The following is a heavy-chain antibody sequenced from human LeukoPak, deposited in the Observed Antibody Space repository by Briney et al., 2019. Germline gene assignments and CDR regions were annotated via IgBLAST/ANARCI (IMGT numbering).Heavy chain of an antibody. D-gene: IGHD3-10*01. J-gene: IGHJ4*02. CDR2: ISSSGSTI. CDR1: GFTFSSYE. V-gene: IGHV3-48*03. Sequence: GGSLRLSCAASGFTFSSYEMNWVRQAPGKGLEWVSYISSSGSTIYYADSVKGRFTISRDNAKNSLYLQMNSLKTEDTAVYYCMSSFGELSFDSWGQGTLVTVSS. CDR3: MSSFGELSFDS.